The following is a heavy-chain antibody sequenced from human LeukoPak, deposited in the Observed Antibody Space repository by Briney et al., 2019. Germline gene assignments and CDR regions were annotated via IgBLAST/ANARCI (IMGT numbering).Heavy chain of an antibody. CDR1: GGSISSSSYY. CDR3: ARERASSYYYMDV. J-gene: IGHJ6*03. Sequence: SETLSLTCTVSGGSISSSSYYWGWIRQPPGKGLEWIGSIYYSGSTYYNPSLKSRVTISVDTSKNQFSLKLSSVTAADTAVYYCARERASSYYYMDVWGKGTTVTVSS. V-gene: IGHV4-39*07. CDR2: IYYSGST.